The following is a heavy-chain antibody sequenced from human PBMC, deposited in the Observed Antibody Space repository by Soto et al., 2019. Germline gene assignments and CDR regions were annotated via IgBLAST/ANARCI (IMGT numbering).Heavy chain of an antibody. CDR1: GFTFSSYW. D-gene: IGHD2-8*02. CDR2: IKQDGSEK. CDR3: ARSGHENAFDI. Sequence: PGGSLRLSCAASGFTFSSYWMSWVRQAPGKGLEWVANIKQDGSEKYYVDSVRGRFTISRDNAKNSLYLQMNSLRAEDTAVYYCARSGHENAFDIWGQGTMVTVS. J-gene: IGHJ3*02. V-gene: IGHV3-7*01.